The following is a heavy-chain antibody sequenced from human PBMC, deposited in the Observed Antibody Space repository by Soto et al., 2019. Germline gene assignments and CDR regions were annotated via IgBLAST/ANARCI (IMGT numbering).Heavy chain of an antibody. CDR1: GFTFSSYG. CDR3: ARDFNRRWYDFWSDYGMDV. Sequence: GGSLRLSCAASGFTFSSYGMHWVRQAPGKGLEWVAVIWYDGSNKYYADSVKGRFTISRDNSKNTMYLQMNSLRAEDTAVYYCARDFNRRWYDFWSDYGMDVWGQGTTVTVSS. J-gene: IGHJ6*02. CDR2: IWYDGSNK. D-gene: IGHD3-3*01. V-gene: IGHV3-33*01.